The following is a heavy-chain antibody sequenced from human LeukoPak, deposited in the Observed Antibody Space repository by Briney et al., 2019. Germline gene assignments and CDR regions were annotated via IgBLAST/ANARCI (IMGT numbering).Heavy chain of an antibody. D-gene: IGHD4-17*01. Sequence: SETLSLTCTVSGGSLSPYNWNWIRQPPGKGLEWIGYIYYIGNTNYNPSLKSRASISIDTSKQQFSLRLSSVTAADTAIYYCARGGSRAVTAVIVDYWGQGNLVTVSP. CDR2: IYYIGNT. CDR3: ARGGSRAVTAVIVDY. J-gene: IGHJ4*02. CDR1: GGSLSPYN. V-gene: IGHV4-59*01.